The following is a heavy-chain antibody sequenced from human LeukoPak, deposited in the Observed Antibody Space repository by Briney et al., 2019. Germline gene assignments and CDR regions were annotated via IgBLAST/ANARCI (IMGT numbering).Heavy chain of an antibody. J-gene: IGHJ4*02. CDR1: GFTFSNYA. Sequence: GGSLRLSCAAAGFTFSNYAMSWVRQAPGKGLEWVSSISGSGGSTYYADSVKGRFTIYRDNSKNTLYLQMNSLRAEDTAVYYCANVVRNDYWGQGTLVTVSS. D-gene: IGHD4-23*01. CDR2: ISGSGGST. V-gene: IGHV3-23*01. CDR3: ANVVRNDY.